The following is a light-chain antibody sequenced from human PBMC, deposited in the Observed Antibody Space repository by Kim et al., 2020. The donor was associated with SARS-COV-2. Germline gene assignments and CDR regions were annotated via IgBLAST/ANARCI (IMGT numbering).Light chain of an antibody. CDR1: QGIRSN. V-gene: IGKV1-16*01. Sequence: ASVGDRVTITCRASQGIRSNLDWYQQKPGKAPKPLIYGASSLQSGVPSRFSGSGSGTDFTLTINSLQPEDFATYYCQQYNSYPLTFGGGTKVDIK. CDR2: GAS. CDR3: QQYNSYPLT. J-gene: IGKJ4*01.